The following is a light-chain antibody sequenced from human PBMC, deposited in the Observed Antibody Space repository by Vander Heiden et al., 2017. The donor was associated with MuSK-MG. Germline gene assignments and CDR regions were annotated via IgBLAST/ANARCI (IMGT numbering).Light chain of an antibody. CDR2: DAS. V-gene: IGKV3-11*01. CDR1: QSVSSY. CDR3: QQCSDWHT. J-gene: IGKJ3*01. Sequence: EIVLTQSPATLSLSPGERATLSCRASQSVSSYLAWYQQKPGQAPRLLIYDASNRATGIPDRFSGSGSGTDFTLTISSLEPEDFAVYYWQQCSDWHTFGHGTKVDIK.